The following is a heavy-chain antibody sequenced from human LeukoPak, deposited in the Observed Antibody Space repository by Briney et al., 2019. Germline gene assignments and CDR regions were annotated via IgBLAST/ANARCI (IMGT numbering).Heavy chain of an antibody. V-gene: IGHV3-15*01. CDR3: TWPGENLDY. Sequence: KAGESLRLSCAASGFTFSNAWMSWVRQAPGKGLEWVGRIQSKSDGGTTAYAAPVKGRFTISRDDPKNTLYLQMNSLKTEDTAVYYCTWPGENLDYWGQGTLVTV. CDR2: IQSKSDGGTT. J-gene: IGHJ4*02. D-gene: IGHD3-10*01. CDR1: GFTFSNAW.